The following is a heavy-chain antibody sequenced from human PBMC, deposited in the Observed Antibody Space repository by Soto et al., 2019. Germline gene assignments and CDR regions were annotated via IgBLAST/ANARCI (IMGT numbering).Heavy chain of an antibody. Sequence: PGASVKVSCKASGGTFSSYAISWVRQAPGQGLEWMGGIIPIFGTANYAQKFQGRVTITADKSTSTAYMELSSLRSEDTAVYYCASPAVHFTYYDILTAPSPFDYWGQGTLVTVSS. CDR1: GGTFSSYA. CDR2: IIPIFGTA. CDR3: ASPAVHFTYYDILTAPSPFDY. J-gene: IGHJ4*02. V-gene: IGHV1-69*06. D-gene: IGHD3-9*01.